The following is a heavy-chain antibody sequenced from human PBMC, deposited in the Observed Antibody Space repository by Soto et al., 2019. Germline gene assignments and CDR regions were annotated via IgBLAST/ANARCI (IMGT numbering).Heavy chain of an antibody. Sequence: QVQLVESGGGVVQPGRSLRLSCAASGFTFSSYAMHWVRQAPGKGLEWVAVISYDGSNKYYADSVKGRFTISRDNSKNTLYPQMNSLRAEDTAVYYCARSYCGGDCYSALPFDYWGQGTLVTVSS. D-gene: IGHD2-21*02. V-gene: IGHV3-30-3*01. CDR1: GFTFSSYA. J-gene: IGHJ4*02. CDR3: ARSYCGGDCYSALPFDY. CDR2: ISYDGSNK.